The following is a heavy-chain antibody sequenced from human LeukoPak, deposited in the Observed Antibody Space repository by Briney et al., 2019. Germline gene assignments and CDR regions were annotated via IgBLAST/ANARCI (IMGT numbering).Heavy chain of an antibody. CDR3: ATLGYSYGYPFDY. V-gene: IGHV5-10-1*01. CDR2: IDPSDSYT. J-gene: IGHJ4*02. D-gene: IGHD5-18*01. Sequence: GESLKISCKGSGYSFTSYWISWVCQMPGKGLEWMGRIDPSDSYTNYSPSFQGHVTISADKSISTAYLQWSSLKASDTAMYYCATLGYSYGYPFDYWGQGTLVTVSS. CDR1: GYSFTSYW.